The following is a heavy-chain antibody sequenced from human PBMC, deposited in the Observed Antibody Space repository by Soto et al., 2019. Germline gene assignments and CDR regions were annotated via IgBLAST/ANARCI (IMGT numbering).Heavy chain of an antibody. D-gene: IGHD2-2*01. CDR2: IVVGSGNT. Sequence: SVKIYSRTAGCTFTSSAVQWLRQAKKKRLEWIGWIVVGSGNTNYAQKFQERVTITRDMSTSTAYMELSSLRSEDTAVYYCAAQSRSDPIVVVPAAMRVYYYYGMDVRGQGTTVTVSS. CDR1: GCTFTSSA. V-gene: IGHV1-58*01. CDR3: AAQSRSDPIVVVPAAMRVYYYYGMDV. J-gene: IGHJ6*02.